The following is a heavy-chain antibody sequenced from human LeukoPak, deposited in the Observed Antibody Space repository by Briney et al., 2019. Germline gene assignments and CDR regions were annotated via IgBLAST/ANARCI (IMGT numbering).Heavy chain of an antibody. J-gene: IGHJ4*02. CDR3: ARHPRITIFGVGPPYYFDY. Sequence: GESLKISCKGSGYSFPSYWISWVRQMPGKGLEWMGRIDPSDSYTKYSPSFQGHVTISADKSISTAYLQWSSLKASDTAMYYCARHPRITIFGVGPPYYFDYWGQGTLVTVSS. D-gene: IGHD3-3*01. CDR2: IDPSDSYT. CDR1: GYSFPSYW. V-gene: IGHV5-10-1*01.